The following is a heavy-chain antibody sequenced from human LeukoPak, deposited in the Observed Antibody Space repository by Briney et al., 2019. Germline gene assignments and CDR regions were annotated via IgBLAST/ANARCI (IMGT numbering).Heavy chain of an antibody. CDR3: ARDPGQRGDASAFDI. J-gene: IGHJ3*02. Sequence: PGGSLRLSCAASGFTFSSHGMTWVRQAPGKGLEWVANIKKDGSENHYAESVKGRFTISRDNAKNSLYLQMNSLRAEDTAVCYCARDPGQRGDASAFDIWGQGTMVTVSS. CDR1: GFTFSSHG. V-gene: IGHV3-7*01. CDR2: IKKDGSEN. D-gene: IGHD6-25*01.